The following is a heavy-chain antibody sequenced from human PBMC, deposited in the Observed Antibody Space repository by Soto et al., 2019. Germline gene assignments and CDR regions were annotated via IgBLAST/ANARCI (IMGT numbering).Heavy chain of an antibody. CDR1: GYTFTGYY. J-gene: IGHJ6*02. CDR2: INPNSGGT. D-gene: IGHD6-13*01. Sequence: ASVKVSCKASGYTFTGYYMHWVRQAPGQGLEWMGWINPNSGGTNYAQKFQGWVTMTRGTSISTAYMELSRLRSDDTAVYYCARGEQLDYYGMDVWGQGTTVTVSS. V-gene: IGHV1-2*04. CDR3: ARGEQLDYYGMDV.